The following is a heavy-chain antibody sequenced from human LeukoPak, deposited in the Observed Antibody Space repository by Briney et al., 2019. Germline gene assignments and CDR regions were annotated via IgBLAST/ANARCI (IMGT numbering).Heavy chain of an antibody. CDR3: TRADWFDP. J-gene: IGHJ5*02. Sequence: AGGSLRLSCAASGFTFNSYNMNWVRQAPGKGLEWVSSISSGSDYIYYADSVKGRFTISRDNAENSLYLQMNSLRAEDTAVYYCTRADWFDPWGQGTLVTVSS. CDR1: GFTFNSYN. CDR2: ISSGSDYI. V-gene: IGHV3-21*01.